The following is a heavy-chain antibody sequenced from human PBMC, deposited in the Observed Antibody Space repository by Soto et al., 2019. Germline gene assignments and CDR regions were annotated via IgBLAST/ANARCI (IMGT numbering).Heavy chain of an antibody. CDR2: ISGSVGST. CDR1: GFTFSSYA. D-gene: IGHD3-3*01. J-gene: IGHJ6*02. V-gene: IGHV3-23*01. Sequence: PGGSLRLSCAASGFTFSSYAMSWVRQAPGKGLEWVSAISGSVGSTYYADSVKGRFTISRDNSKNTLYLQMNSLRAEDTAVYYCAKHRVLRFLEWFLYYYGMDVWGQGTTVTVSS. CDR3: AKHRVLRFLEWFLYYYGMDV.